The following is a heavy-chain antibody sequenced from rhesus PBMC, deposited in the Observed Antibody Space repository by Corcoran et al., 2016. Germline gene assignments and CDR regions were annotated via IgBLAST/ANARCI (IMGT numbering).Heavy chain of an antibody. CDR1: GYTFTDYY. Sequence: EVQLVQSGAEVKKPGASVKISCKPFGYTFTDYYLHWVLQAPGKGLEWMGRVDPEDGKAIHAQKFQDRVTITADTSTDTAYMELSSLRSEDTAVYYCATGRSWKLFDYWGQGVLVTVSS. D-gene: IGHD6-25*01. V-gene: IGHV1-111*02. J-gene: IGHJ4*01. CDR2: VDPEDGKA. CDR3: ATGRSWKLFDY.